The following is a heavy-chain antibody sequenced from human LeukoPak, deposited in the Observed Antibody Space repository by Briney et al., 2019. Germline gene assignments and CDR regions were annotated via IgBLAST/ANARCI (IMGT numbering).Heavy chain of an antibody. D-gene: IGHD3-10*02. CDR2: VSGSGGTT. Sequence: PGGSLRLSCAASGFTFANYAMSWVRQAPGKGLEGVSTVSGSGGTTNYADSVKGRFTISRDTSKNTLFLQMSSLTVEDTAVYYCTTFVALRAFDVWGQGTMVTVS. CDR3: TTFVALRAFDV. V-gene: IGHV3-23*01. J-gene: IGHJ3*01. CDR1: GFTFANYA.